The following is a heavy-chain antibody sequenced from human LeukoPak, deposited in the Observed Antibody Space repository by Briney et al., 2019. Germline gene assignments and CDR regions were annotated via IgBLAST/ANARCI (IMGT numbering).Heavy chain of an antibody. D-gene: IGHD7-27*01. J-gene: IGHJ5*02. CDR3: ASLGTLRS. CDR1: GGSVSSSTYY. Sequence: PSETLSPTCTVSGGSVSSSTYYWGWIRQPPGKGLEWIGSISYSGTNYNNPSLKSRVSISIDTSKNQFSVKLTSVSAADTAMYYCASLGTLRSWGQGTLVTVSS. V-gene: IGHV4-39*01. CDR2: ISYSGTN.